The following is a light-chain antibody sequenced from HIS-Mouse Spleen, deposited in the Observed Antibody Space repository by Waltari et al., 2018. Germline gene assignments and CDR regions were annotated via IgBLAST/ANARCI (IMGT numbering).Light chain of an antibody. J-gene: IGLJ3*02. CDR1: SSDVGSYNL. CDR2: EGS. V-gene: IGLV2-23*01. CDR3: CSYAGSSTWV. Sequence: QSALTQPASVSGSPGQSITISCTGTSSDVGSYNLVSWYQQHPGKAPKLMIYEGSKGPSCVSNPFSGSKSGNTASLTISGLQAEDEADYYCCSYAGSSTWVFGGGTKLTVL.